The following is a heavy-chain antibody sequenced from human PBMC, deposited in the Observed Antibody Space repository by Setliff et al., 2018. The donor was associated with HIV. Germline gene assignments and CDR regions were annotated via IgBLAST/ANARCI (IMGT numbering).Heavy chain of an antibody. CDR3: ARDGGFSSFFDS. V-gene: IGHV4-59*11. D-gene: IGHD3-3*02. Sequence: SETLSLTCTVSGGSISPHYWSWIRQSPGKGLEWIATIFYTGTTYYNPSLENRVRVSVDTSNNQFSLKMISLNNADTAVYYCARDGGFSSFFDSWGQGTLVTVSS. J-gene: IGHJ4*02. CDR1: GGSISPHY. CDR2: IFYTGTT.